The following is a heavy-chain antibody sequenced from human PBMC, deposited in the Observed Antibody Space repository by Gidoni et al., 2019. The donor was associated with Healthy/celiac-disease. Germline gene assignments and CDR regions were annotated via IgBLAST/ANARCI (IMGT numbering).Heavy chain of an antibody. D-gene: IGHD2-15*01. CDR3: ARDQGGVGAPFDY. Sequence: QVQLQESGPGLVKPSETLSLTCTFSGGSISSYYWSWIRQPPGKGLEWIGYIYYSGSTNYNPALKSRVTISVDTSKNQFSLKLSSVTAADTAVYYCARDQGGVGAPFDYWGQGTLVTVSS. V-gene: IGHV4-59*01. J-gene: IGHJ4*02. CDR2: IYYSGST. CDR1: GGSISSYY.